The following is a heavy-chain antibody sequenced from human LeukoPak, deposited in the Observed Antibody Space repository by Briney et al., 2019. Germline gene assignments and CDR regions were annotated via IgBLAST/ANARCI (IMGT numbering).Heavy chain of an antibody. J-gene: IGHJ4*02. V-gene: IGHV3-23*01. CDR3: VKEGPRVHFDY. Sequence: GGSLRLSCAASGFTFNHYAMIWVRQAPGKGLEWVSGVIRSRGSTHHEHSAKGPFPISRDNSKSTIYLQMNSLKADATAVYYCVKEGPRVHFDYWRQGTLVTVSS. CDR1: GFTFNHYA. CDR2: VIRSRGST.